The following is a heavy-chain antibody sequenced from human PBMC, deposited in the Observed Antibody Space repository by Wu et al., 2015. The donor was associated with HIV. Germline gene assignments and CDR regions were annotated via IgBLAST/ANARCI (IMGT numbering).Heavy chain of an antibody. J-gene: IGHJ4*02. CDR1: GDTFKYYA. V-gene: IGHV1-69*04. CDR2: IIPILGIT. CDR3: ATERTVAITHFDS. D-gene: IGHD5-12*01. Sequence: QVQLVQSGAEVRKPGSSVKVSCKTSGDTFKYYAMNWVRQAPGQGLEWMGRIIPILGITNYAQIFQGRFTMTADKFTNTAYMELNSLRSDDTAVYYCATERTVAITHFDSWDQGTLVTVSS.